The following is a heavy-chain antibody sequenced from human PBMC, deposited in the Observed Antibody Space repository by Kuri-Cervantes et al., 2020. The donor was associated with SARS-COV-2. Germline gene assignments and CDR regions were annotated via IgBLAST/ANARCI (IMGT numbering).Heavy chain of an antibody. D-gene: IGHD3-3*01. V-gene: IGHV3-49*03. CDR1: GFTFGDYA. CDR2: IKIKTFGETR. J-gene: IGHJ6*02. CDR3: ARSWRGNYYAMDV. Sequence: GESLKISCVSSGFTFGDYAMSWFRQAPGKGLEWVGFIKIKTFGETREYAASVKGRFTISRDDSKNIAYLQMNSLKSDDTGMYFCARSWRGNYYAMDVWGQGTTVTVSS.